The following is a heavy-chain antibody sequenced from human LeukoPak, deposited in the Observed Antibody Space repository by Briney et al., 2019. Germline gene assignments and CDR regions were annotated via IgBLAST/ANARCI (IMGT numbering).Heavy chain of an antibody. CDR2: ISYDGSNK. CDR1: GFTFSRYA. Sequence: QAGGSLRLSCAASGFTFSRYAIHWVRQAPGEGLEWVAVISYDGSNKYYADSVKGRFTISRDNSKNTLYLQMNSLRAEDTATYYCARGSSKNQYSSGWYHDYWGHGALVTVSS. D-gene: IGHD6-19*01. V-gene: IGHV3-30*04. J-gene: IGHJ4*01. CDR3: ARGSSKNQYSSGWYHDY.